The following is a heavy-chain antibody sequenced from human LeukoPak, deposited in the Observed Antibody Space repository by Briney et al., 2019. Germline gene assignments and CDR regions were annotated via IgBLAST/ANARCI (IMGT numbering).Heavy chain of an antibody. CDR3: ARDLGTRGDNWFDP. V-gene: IGHV4-4*07. D-gene: IGHD3-10*01. Sequence: PSETLSLTCTVSGGSISSYYWSWIWQPAGKGLEWIGRIYTSGSTNYNPSLKSRVTMSVDTSKNQFSLKLSSVTAADTAVYYCARDLGTRGDNWFDPWGQGTLVTVSS. J-gene: IGHJ5*02. CDR2: IYTSGST. CDR1: GGSISSYY.